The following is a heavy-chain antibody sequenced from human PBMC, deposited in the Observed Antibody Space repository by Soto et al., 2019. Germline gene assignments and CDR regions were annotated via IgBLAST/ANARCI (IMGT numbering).Heavy chain of an antibody. Sequence: QITLKESGPTLVKPTQTLTLTCTFSGFSLSTSGVGVGWIRQPPGKALEWLALIYWDDDKRYSPSLKSRLTITKDTSKNQVVLTMTNMDPVDTAIYYGAREGGNSSFSYWYFDLWGRGTLVTVSS. V-gene: IGHV2-5*02. D-gene: IGHD2-21*02. CDR2: IYWDDDK. CDR3: AREGGNSSFSYWYFDL. CDR1: GFSLSTSGVG. J-gene: IGHJ2*01.